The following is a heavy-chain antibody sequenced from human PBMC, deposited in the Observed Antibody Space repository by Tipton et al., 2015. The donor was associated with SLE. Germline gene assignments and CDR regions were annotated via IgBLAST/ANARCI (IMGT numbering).Heavy chain of an antibody. CDR2: IWFDERDK. Sequence: SLRLSCEASGFSFRNYGMHWVRQAPGKGLEWVAVIWFDERDKYYTDSVKGRFTISRDNSKNTVYLQMNSLTADDTAVYYCARDNGSGHWFDPWGQGTLVTISS. V-gene: IGHV3-33*01. D-gene: IGHD6-25*01. J-gene: IGHJ5*02. CDR1: GFSFRNYG. CDR3: ARDNGSGHWFDP.